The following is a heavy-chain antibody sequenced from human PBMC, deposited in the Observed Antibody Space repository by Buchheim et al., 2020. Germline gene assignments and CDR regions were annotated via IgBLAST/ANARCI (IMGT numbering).Heavy chain of an antibody. J-gene: IGHJ5*02. Sequence: VKKPGSSVKVSCKASGGTFNSDPISWVRQAPGQTFEWMGRIIPIFGTPTYEQKFQGRVTITADTSTSTAYMDLRSLRFEDTAVYYCAREPGIAVSGTWWFDPWGQGTL. CDR2: IIPIFGTP. V-gene: IGHV1-69*06. D-gene: IGHD6-13*01. CDR3: AREPGIAVSGTWWFDP. CDR1: GGTFNSDP.